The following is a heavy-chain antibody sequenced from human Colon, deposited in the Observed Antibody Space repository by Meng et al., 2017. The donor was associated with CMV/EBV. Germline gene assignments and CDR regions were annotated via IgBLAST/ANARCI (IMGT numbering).Heavy chain of an antibody. CDR3: ARAITYCRSGACDYSYFDS. D-gene: IGHD2-2*01. CDR2: INNGGGSA. CDR1: GFTFSYYA. Sequence: GESLKISCAASGFTFSYYAMSWVRQGPGKGLEWVSSINNGGGSAYYADSVKGRVTISRDNSKNTLSLQINSLRAEDTAIYYCARAITYCRSGACDYSYFDSWGQGILVTVSS. V-gene: IGHV3-23*01. J-gene: IGHJ4*02.